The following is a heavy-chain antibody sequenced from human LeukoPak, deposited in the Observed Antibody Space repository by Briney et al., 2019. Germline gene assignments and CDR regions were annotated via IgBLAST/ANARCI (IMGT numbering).Heavy chain of an antibody. Sequence: SETLSLTCAVYGGSFSGYYWSWIRQPPGKGPEWIGEINHSGSTNYNPSLKSRVTISVDTSKNQFSLKLSSVTAADTAVYYCARGVVVVPAAMRGYYYCYMDVWGKGTTVTVSS. CDR2: INHSGST. CDR1: GGSFSGYY. D-gene: IGHD2-2*01. V-gene: IGHV4-34*01. CDR3: ARGVVVVPAAMRGYYYCYMDV. J-gene: IGHJ6*03.